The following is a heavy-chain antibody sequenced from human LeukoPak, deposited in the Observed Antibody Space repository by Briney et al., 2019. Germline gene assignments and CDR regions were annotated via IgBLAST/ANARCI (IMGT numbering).Heavy chain of an antibody. V-gene: IGHV4-59*01. CDR3: ARDSGYYGSGSYGNWFDP. Sequence: SETLSLTCTVSGGPISSYYWSWIRQPPGKGLEWIGYIYYSGSTNYNPSLKSRVTISVDTSKNQFSLKLSSVTAADTAVYYCARDSGYYGSGSYGNWFDPWGQGTLVTVSS. CDR2: IYYSGST. CDR1: GGPISSYY. J-gene: IGHJ5*02. D-gene: IGHD3-10*01.